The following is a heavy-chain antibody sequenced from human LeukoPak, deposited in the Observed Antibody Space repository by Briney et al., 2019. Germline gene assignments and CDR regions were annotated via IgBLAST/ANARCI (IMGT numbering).Heavy chain of an antibody. CDR1: GDSISSSSYF. CDR2: VNYSGST. Sequence: PSETRSLTCTVSGDSISSSSYFWGWVRQPPGKGLEWIAGVNYSGSTCYNPSLKSRVTISVDTSKNQFSLKLTSVTAADTAVYYCARVREWFRDYYMDVWGKGTTVTVSS. CDR3: ARVREWFRDYYMDV. D-gene: IGHD3-3*01. V-gene: IGHV4-39*01. J-gene: IGHJ6*03.